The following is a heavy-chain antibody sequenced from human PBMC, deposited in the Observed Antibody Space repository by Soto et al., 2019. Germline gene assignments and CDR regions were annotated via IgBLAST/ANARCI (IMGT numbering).Heavy chain of an antibody. CDR2: INHSGST. D-gene: IGHD1-7*01. J-gene: IGHJ6*02. CDR3: ARLKLELHYYYYSGMDV. Sequence: SETLSLTCAVYGGSFSGYYWSWIRQPPGKGLEWIGEINHSGSTNYNPSLKSRVTISVDTSKNQFSLKLSSVTAADTAVYYCARLKLELHYYYYSGMDVWGQGTTVTVPS. V-gene: IGHV4-34*01. CDR1: GGSFSGYY.